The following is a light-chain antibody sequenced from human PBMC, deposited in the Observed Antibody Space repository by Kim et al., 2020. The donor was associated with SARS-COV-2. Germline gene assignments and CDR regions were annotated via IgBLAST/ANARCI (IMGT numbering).Light chain of an antibody. CDR3: QQLNDYPPKT. Sequence: DIQLTQSPSFLSASVGDRVTITCRASHRIYSDLAWYQQKPGKAPTLLIYAASTLQSGVPSRFSGRGSGTEFTLTIASLQPEDFAIYYCQQLNDYPPKTFGQGTKVDIK. J-gene: IGKJ1*01. CDR2: AAS. CDR1: HRIYSD. V-gene: IGKV1-9*01.